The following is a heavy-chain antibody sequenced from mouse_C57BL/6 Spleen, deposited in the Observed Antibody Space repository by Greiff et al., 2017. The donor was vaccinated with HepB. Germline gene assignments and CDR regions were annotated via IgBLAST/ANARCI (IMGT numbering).Heavy chain of an antibody. D-gene: IGHD1-1*01. CDR1: GYSFTGYY. J-gene: IGHJ1*03. CDR2: INPSTGGT. CDR3: ARRDGSSYEWYFDV. V-gene: IGHV1-43*01. Sequence: EVQLQHSGPELVKPGASVKISCKASGYSFTGYYMHWVKQSSEKSLEWIGEINPSTGGTSYNQKFKGKATLTVDKSSSTAYMQLKSLTSEDSAVYYCARRDGSSYEWYFDVWGTGTTVTVSS.